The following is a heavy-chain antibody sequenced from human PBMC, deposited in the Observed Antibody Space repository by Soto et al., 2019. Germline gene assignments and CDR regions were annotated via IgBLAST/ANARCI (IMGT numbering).Heavy chain of an antibody. CDR3: ARVGGYGDYYYYGMDV. V-gene: IGHV1-2*04. CDR2: INPNSGGT. J-gene: IGHJ6*02. D-gene: IGHD4-17*01. Sequence: GASVKGSCKASGYTFTGYYMHWVRQAPGQGLEWMGWINPNSGGTNYAQKFQGWVTMTRDTSISTAYMELSRLRSDDTAVYYCARVGGYGDYYYYGMDVWGQGTTVTGLL. CDR1: GYTFTGYY.